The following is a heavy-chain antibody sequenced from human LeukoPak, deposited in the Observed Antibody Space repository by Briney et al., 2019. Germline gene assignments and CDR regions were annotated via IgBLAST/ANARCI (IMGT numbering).Heavy chain of an antibody. CDR3: ARISMVRGVTYFDY. CDR2: IYLADSDA. D-gene: IGHD3-10*01. J-gene: IGHJ4*02. V-gene: IGHV5-51*01. CDR1: GYSYNSYW. Sequence: GESLKISCKGSGYSYNSYWIGWVRQMPGKGLEWMGIIYLADSDARYSPSFQGQVTISADKSISTAYLQWSSLKASDTAMYYCARISMVRGVTYFDYWGQGTLVTVSS.